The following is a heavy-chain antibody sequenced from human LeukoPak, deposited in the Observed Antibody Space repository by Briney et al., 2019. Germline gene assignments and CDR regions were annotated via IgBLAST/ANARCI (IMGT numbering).Heavy chain of an antibody. Sequence: GASVKVSCKASGYTLTKYSMNWVRQAPGQGLEWLGWIDANTGHPTYAQGFAGRFVFSLDTSVSTAYPQINSLKAEDTAFYYCGRDHSPGWFPLGGQGTLVTVSS. CDR3: GRDHSPGWFPL. CDR2: IDANTGHP. CDR1: GYTLTKYS. D-gene: IGHD1-26*01. V-gene: IGHV7-4-1*02. J-gene: IGHJ5*02.